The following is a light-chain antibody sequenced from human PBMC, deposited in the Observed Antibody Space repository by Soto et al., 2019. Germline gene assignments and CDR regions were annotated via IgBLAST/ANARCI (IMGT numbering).Light chain of an antibody. CDR3: QSYDSSLSGSVV. Sequence: QSVLTQPPSVSGAPGQRVTISCTGSSSNIGAGYDVHWYQQLPGTAPKLLIYGNSNRPSGVPDRFSGSKSGNSASLAITGLHAADEADYYCQSYDSSLSGSVVFGGGTKLTVL. CDR2: GNS. CDR1: SSNIGAGYD. J-gene: IGLJ2*01. V-gene: IGLV1-40*01.